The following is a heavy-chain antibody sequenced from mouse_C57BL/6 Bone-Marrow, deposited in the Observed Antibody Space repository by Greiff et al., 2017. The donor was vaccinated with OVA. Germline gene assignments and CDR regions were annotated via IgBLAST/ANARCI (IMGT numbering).Heavy chain of an antibody. Sequence: EVHLVESGGGLVKPGGSLKLSCAASGFTFSSYAMSWVRQTPEKRLEWVATISDGGSYTYYPDNVKGRFTISRDNAKNNLYLQMSHLKSEDTAMYYCARDSKGYWGQGTTLTVSS. J-gene: IGHJ2*01. CDR2: ISDGGSYT. D-gene: IGHD2-5*01. V-gene: IGHV5-4*01. CDR3: ARDSKGY. CDR1: GFTFSSYA.